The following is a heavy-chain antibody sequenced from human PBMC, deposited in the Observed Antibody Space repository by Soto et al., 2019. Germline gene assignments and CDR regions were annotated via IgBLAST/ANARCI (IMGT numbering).Heavy chain of an antibody. V-gene: IGHV4-30-2*01. CDR1: GGSISSGGYS. J-gene: IGHJ5*02. CDR3: ARDQGGFGDFNWFDP. CDR2: IYHSGST. D-gene: IGHD3-10*01. Sequence: TLSLTCAVSGGSISSGGYSWSWIRQPPGKGLEWIGYIYHSGSTYYNPSLKSRVTISVDRSKNQFSLKLSSVTAADTAVDYGARDQGGFGDFNWFDPWGQGTPVTVSS.